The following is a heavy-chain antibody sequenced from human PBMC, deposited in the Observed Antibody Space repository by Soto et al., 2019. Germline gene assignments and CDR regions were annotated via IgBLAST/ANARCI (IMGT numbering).Heavy chain of an antibody. CDR3: AKDTYYFDTTGFYTFED. Sequence: QVQLVESGGGVVQPGRSLRLSCAASGFTFSAYGIHWVRQAPGKGLEWVAAISYDGSNKHYADSVKGRFTISRDNSKNTVNLQMNSLSAKDTALYYCAKDTYYFDTTGFYTFEDWGQGSLVTVSS. J-gene: IGHJ4*02. D-gene: IGHD3-22*01. V-gene: IGHV3-30*18. CDR2: ISYDGSNK. CDR1: GFTFSAYG.